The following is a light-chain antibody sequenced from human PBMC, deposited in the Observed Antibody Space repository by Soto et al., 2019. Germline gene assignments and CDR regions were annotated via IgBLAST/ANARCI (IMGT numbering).Light chain of an antibody. V-gene: IGLV2-8*01. CDR1: ASDIGRYNY. CDR2: EVT. CDR3: NSYVGSNNYV. Sequence: QSVLTQPPSASGSPGQSVTISCIGTASDIGRYNYVSWYQHHPGKAPKLIIYEVTKRPSGVPDRFSGSKSGNTASLTVSGLQADDEADYYCNSYVGSNNYVFGTVTKGTVL. J-gene: IGLJ1*01.